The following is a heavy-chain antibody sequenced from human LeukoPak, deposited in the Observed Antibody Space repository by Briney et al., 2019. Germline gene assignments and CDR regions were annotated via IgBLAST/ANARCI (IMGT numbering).Heavy chain of an antibody. CDR1: GGSISTYY. Sequence: PSETLSLTCTVSGGSISTYYWSWIRQPPGKGLEWIGYIYYTGSTTYNPSLRSRVAISIDTSKNQFSLRLNSVTAADTAVYYCARGRGDSRGTSFDYWGQGTLVSVSS. CDR2: IYYTGST. V-gene: IGHV4-59*01. D-gene: IGHD3-22*01. CDR3: ARGRGDSRGTSFDY. J-gene: IGHJ4*02.